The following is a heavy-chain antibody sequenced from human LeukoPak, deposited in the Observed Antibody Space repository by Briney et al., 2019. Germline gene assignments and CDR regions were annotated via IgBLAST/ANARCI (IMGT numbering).Heavy chain of an antibody. CDR2: ISYDGSNK. CDR1: GFTFSSYA. D-gene: IGHD1-26*01. CDR3: ARDRVVGATGCCWFDP. V-gene: IGHV3-30-3*01. J-gene: IGHJ5*02. Sequence: PGGPLRLSCAASGFTFSSYAMHWVRQAPGKGLEWVAVISYDGSNKYYADSVKGRFTISRDNSKNTLYLQMNSLRAEDTAVYYCARDRVVGATGCCWFDPWGQGTLVTVSS.